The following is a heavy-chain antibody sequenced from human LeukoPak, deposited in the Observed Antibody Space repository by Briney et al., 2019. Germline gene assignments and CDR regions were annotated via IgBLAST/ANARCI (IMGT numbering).Heavy chain of an antibody. J-gene: IGHJ5*02. CDR1: GYSFTSYW. CDR2: IYPGDSDA. V-gene: IGHV5-51*01. D-gene: IGHD5-18*01. CDR3: ARGGYSYGYRGWFDP. Sequence: GESLKISCKGSGYSFTSYWIGWVRQMPGKGLEWMGIIYPGDSDARYSPSFQCQVTISADKSISTAYLQWSSLKASDTAMYYCARGGYSYGYRGWFDPWGQGTLVTVSS.